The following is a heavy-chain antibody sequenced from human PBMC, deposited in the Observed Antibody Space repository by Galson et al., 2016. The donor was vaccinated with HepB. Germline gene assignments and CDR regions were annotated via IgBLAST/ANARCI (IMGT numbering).Heavy chain of an antibody. J-gene: IGHJ3*02. D-gene: IGHD3-22*01. CDR2: ISYDGSKE. CDR1: GFTFSSYA. V-gene: IGHV3-30-3*01. Sequence: SLRLSCAASGFTFSSYAMYWVRQAPGKGPEWVAGISYDGSKEYYDDSVQGRFTISRDNAKTTLYLQMNSLRVADTARYDCARESARPFYYDSSGYRWAFDIWGQGTMVTVSS. CDR3: ARESARPFYYDSSGYRWAFDI.